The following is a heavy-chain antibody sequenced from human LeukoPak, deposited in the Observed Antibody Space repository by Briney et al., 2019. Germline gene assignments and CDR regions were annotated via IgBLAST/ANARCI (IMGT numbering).Heavy chain of an antibody. D-gene: IGHD3-22*01. CDR2: TDHGGSA. CDR3: ARMVYDTSGYYPSFDY. J-gene: IGHJ4*02. V-gene: IGHV4-34*01. Sequence: SGTLSLTCAVYGGSFSGYYWNWVRQPPGKGLEWIGETDHGGSAKYNPSLKSRATISVDKSNNQFSLRLSSVTAADTAVYYCARMVYDTSGYYPSFDYWGQGTLVTVSS. CDR1: GGSFSGYY.